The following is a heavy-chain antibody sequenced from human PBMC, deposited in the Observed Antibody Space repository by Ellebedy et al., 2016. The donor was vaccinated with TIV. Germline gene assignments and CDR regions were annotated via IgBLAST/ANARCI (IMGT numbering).Heavy chain of an antibody. CDR3: ARSPGGWNPYYMDV. CDR2: IIPIFGTA. D-gene: IGHD1-1*01. CDR1: GGTFSSYA. V-gene: IGHV1-69*13. Sequence: SVKVSXKASGGTFSSYAISWVRQAPGQGLEWMGGIIPIFGTANYAQKFQGRVTITADESTSTAYMELSSLRSEDTAVYYCARSPGGWNPYYMDVWGKGTTVTVSS. J-gene: IGHJ6*03.